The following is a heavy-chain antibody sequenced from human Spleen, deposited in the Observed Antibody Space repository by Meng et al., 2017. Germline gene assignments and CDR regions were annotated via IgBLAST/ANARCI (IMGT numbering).Heavy chain of an antibody. Sequence: ASVKVSCKASGYTFTGYYMHWVRQAPGQGLEWMGRIDPKSDNTHYAQKFQGRVTMTRDTSISTAYMELSGLRSDDTAVYYCARDEDISAAGYLLGDFWGQGTRVTVSS. CDR2: IDPKSDNT. D-gene: IGHD6-13*01. V-gene: IGHV1-2*06. J-gene: IGHJ4*01. CDR3: ARDEDISAAGYLLGDF. CDR1: GYTFTGYY.